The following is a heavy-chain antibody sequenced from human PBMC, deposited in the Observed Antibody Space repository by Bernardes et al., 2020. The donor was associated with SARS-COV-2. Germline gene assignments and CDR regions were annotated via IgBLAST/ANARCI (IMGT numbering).Heavy chain of an antibody. D-gene: IGHD1-26*01. J-gene: IGHJ4*02. V-gene: IGHV3-21*04. CDR3: AKRRVEWELLHYFDY. CDR1: GFTFSSYS. CDR2: ISSGNYM. Sequence: GGSLRLSCAASGFTFSSYSMNWVRQAPGKGLEWVSSISSGNYMYYADSVKGRFTISRDNAKSFLYLQMNSLRGEDTAVYYCAKRRVEWELLHYFDYWGQGTLVTVSS.